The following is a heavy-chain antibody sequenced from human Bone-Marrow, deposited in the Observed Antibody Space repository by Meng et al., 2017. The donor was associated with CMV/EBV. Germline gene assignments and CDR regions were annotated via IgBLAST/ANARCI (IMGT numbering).Heavy chain of an antibody. Sequence: SEPLSLPCTVPGYSISSGYYWGWIRQPPGKGLEWIGSIYHSGSTYYNPSLKSRVTISVDTSKNQFSLKLSSVTAADTAVYYCARDRIDWELNYGMDVWGQGTTVTVSS. J-gene: IGHJ6*02. CDR1: GYSISSGYY. CDR2: IYHSGST. V-gene: IGHV4-38-2*02. D-gene: IGHD1-26*01. CDR3: ARDRIDWELNYGMDV.